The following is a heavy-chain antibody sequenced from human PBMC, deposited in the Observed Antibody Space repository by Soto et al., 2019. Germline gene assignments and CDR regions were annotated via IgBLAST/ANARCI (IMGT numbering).Heavy chain of an antibody. V-gene: IGHV4-4*02. J-gene: IGHJ3*02. CDR2: IYHSGNT. Sequence: QVQLQESGPGLVKPSGTLSLTCAVSGGSISSSYWWSWVRQPPGKGLEWIGAIYHSGNTNYNPSLKSRVTISVDKSKNQFSLKLSSVTAADTAVYYCARRRITMIVVVFDAFDIWGPGTMVTVSS. CDR1: GGSISSSYW. D-gene: IGHD3-22*01. CDR3: ARRRITMIVVVFDAFDI.